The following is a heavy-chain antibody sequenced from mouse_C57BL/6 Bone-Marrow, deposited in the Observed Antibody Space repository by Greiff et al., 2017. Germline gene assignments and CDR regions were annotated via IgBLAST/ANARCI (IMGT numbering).Heavy chain of an antibody. CDR3: ARNGYYGDYAMYY. V-gene: IGHV5-17*01. Sequence: EVKLVESGGGLVKPGGSLKLSCAASGFTFSDYGMHWVRQAPEKGLEWVAYISSGSSTIYYADTVKGRFTISRDNAKNTLFLQMTSLRSEDTAMYYCARNGYYGDYAMYYWGQGTSVTVSS. CDR1: GFTFSDYG. D-gene: IGHD2-3*01. CDR2: ISSGSSTI. J-gene: IGHJ4*01.